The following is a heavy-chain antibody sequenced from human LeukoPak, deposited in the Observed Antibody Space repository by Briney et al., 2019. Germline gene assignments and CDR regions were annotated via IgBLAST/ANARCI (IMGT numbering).Heavy chain of an antibody. Sequence: ASVKVSCKASGGTFSSYAISWVRQAPGQGLEWMGIIYSSGDVRGHAQNFQGRVTMTRDTSTSTIYLELSSLESEDTAVYYCARETPDAYNFDYWGQGTLVTVSS. D-gene: IGHD1-1*01. CDR2: IYSSGDVR. CDR3: ARETPDAYNFDY. V-gene: IGHV1-46*01. J-gene: IGHJ4*02. CDR1: GGTFSSYA.